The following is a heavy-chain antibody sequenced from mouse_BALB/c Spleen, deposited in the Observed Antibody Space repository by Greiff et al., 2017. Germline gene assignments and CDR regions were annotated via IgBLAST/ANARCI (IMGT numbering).Heavy chain of an antibody. D-gene: IGHD6-1*01. CDR2: INPSSGYT. Sequence: QVQLQQSAAELARPGASVKMSCKASGYTFTSYTMHWVKQRPGQGLEWIGYINPSSGYTEYNQKFKDKTTLTADKSSSTAYMPLSSLTSEDSAVYYCARSSHPEGFADWGQGTLVTVSA. J-gene: IGHJ3*01. CDR3: ARSSHPEGFAD. CDR1: GYTFTSYT. V-gene: IGHV1-4*02.